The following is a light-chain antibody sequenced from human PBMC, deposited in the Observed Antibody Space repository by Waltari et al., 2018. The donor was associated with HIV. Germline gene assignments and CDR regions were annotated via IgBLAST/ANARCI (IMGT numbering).Light chain of an antibody. CDR3: CSYAGSSTFVV. J-gene: IGLJ2*01. CDR2: EVS. V-gene: IGLV2-23*02. Sequence: QSALTQPASVSGSPGQSLTISCPGTSSDVGSYYLVSWYQQHPGKAPKRMIYEVSKRPSGVSNRFSGSKSGNTASLTISGLQAEDEADYYCCSYAGSSTFVVFGGGTKLTVL. CDR1: SSDVGSYYL.